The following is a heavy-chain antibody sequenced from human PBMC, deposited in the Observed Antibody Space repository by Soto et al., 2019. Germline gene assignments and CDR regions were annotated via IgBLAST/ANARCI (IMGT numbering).Heavy chain of an antibody. CDR2: ISHDGNAQ. D-gene: IGHD6-13*01. Sequence: GGSLRLSCAASGFILSTYGMHWVRQAPGKGLEWVAMISHDGNAQYYVDSVKGRFSVSRDTSKNTLHLHMNSLRSEDTGLYYCARDPSIAAAGGPLKWELNPLYNMDVWGQGTTVTVSS. V-gene: IGHV3-30*03. CDR1: GFILSTYG. J-gene: IGHJ6*02. CDR3: ARDPSIAAAGGPLKWELNPLYNMDV.